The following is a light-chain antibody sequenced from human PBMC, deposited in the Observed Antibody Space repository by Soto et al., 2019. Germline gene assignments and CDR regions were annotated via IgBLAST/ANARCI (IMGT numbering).Light chain of an antibody. V-gene: IGLV2-14*01. CDR2: DVS. Sequence: QSALTQPASVSGSPGQSITISCTGTSSDVGGYNYVSWYQQHPGKAPKLMIYDVSNRPSGVSNRFSGSKSGNTASLTISGLQXEXEXDYYCSSYTSSSTVVFGGGTKLTVL. J-gene: IGLJ2*01. CDR3: SSYTSSSTVV. CDR1: SSDVGGYNY.